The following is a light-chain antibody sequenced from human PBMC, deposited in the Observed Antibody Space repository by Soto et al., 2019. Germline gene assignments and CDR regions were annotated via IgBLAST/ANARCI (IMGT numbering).Light chain of an antibody. Sequence: EIVLTQSPGTLSLSPGERATLSCRASQSVSSSYLAWYQQKPGQAPRLLIFGASSRAIGIPDRFSGSGSGTGFTLTIGRLEPEDFAVYYCQQYSSSPWTFGQGTKVEIK. V-gene: IGKV3-20*01. CDR1: QSVSSSY. CDR3: QQYSSSPWT. J-gene: IGKJ1*01. CDR2: GAS.